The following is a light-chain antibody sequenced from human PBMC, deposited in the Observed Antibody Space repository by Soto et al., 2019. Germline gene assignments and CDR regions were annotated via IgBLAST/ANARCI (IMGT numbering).Light chain of an antibody. CDR1: SGDVGSYNY. V-gene: IGLV2-11*01. CDR3: CSYAGDYSWV. J-gene: IGLJ3*02. CDR2: DVR. Sequence: QSALTQPRSVSGSPGQSVTISCTGTSGDVGSYNYVSWYQQHPGKGPKVMIYDVRKRPSGVPDRFSGSKSGNTASLTISGLQAEDEADYYCCSYAGDYSWVFGGGTQLTVL.